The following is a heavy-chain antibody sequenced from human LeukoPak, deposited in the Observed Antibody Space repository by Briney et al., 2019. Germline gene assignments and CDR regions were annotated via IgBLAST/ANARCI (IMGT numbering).Heavy chain of an antibody. CDR3: ARDPSDYGDRFDY. D-gene: IGHD4-17*01. J-gene: IGHJ4*02. CDR1: GGTFSSYA. V-gene: IGHV1-69*05. CDR2: IIPIFGTA. Sequence: SVKVSCKASGGTFSSYAISWVRQAPGQGLEWMGRIIPIFGTANYAQKFQGIVTITTEESTSTAYMELSSLRSEDTAVYYCARDPSDYGDRFDYWGQGTLVTVSS.